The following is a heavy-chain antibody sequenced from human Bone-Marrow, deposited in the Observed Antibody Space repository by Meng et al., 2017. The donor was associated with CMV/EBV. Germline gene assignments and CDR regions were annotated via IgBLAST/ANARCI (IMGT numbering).Heavy chain of an antibody. J-gene: IGHJ3*02. CDR3: ASLLDAFDS. Sequence: GESLKISCAASGFTFSSYSMNWVRQAPGKGLEWVSSISSSSSYIYYADSVKGRFTISRDNAKISLYLQMNTLRAEYTAVYYYASLLDAFDSWGQGTMVTVSS. D-gene: IGHD3/OR15-3a*01. CDR1: GFTFSSYS. V-gene: IGHV3-21*01. CDR2: ISSSSSYI.